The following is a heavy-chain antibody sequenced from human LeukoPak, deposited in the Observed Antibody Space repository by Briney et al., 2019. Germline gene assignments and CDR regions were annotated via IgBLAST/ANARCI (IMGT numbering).Heavy chain of an antibody. J-gene: IGHJ5*02. CDR1: GYTFTSYD. CDR2: MNPNSGNT. V-gene: IGHV1-8*01. Sequence: ASVKVSCKASGYTFTSYDINWVRQAPGQGLKWMGWMNPNSGNTGYAQKFQGRVTMTRNTSISTAYMELSSLRSEDTAVYYCARNYDFNWFDPWGQGTLVTVSS. CDR3: ARNYDFNWFDP. D-gene: IGHD3-3*01.